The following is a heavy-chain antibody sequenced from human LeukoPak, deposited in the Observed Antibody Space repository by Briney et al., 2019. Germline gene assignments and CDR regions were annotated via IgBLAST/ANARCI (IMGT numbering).Heavy chain of an antibody. Sequence: ASVKVSCKASGYTFTGYYMHWVRQAPGQGLEWMGWINPNSGDTNYAQTFQGRVTMTRDTSISTAHMELSRLRSNDTAVYYCARANPLYCSSTTCLFDYWGQGTLVTVSS. V-gene: IGHV1-2*02. CDR1: GYTFTGYY. J-gene: IGHJ4*02. CDR3: ARANPLYCSSTTCLFDY. D-gene: IGHD2-2*01. CDR2: INPNSGDT.